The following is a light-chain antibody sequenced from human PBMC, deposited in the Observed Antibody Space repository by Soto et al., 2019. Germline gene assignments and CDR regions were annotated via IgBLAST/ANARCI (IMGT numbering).Light chain of an antibody. V-gene: IGKV3-15*01. Sequence: ELVLTQSPATLSLSPAERATLSCRASQRVSSTLAWYQQKPGQAPRLLIYGASTRATGIPARFSGSGSGTEFTLTISSLQSEDSAVYYCQQYKNWLALTFGGGTKVDI. CDR1: QRVSST. CDR2: GAS. CDR3: QQYKNWLALT. J-gene: IGKJ4*01.